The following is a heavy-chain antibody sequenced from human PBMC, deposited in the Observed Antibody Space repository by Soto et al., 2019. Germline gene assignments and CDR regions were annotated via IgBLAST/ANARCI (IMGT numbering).Heavy chain of an antibody. CDR2: ISSNGGST. J-gene: IGHJ4*02. CDR1: GFTFSNYG. CDR3: VRGQGLSDY. Sequence: GGSLRLSCSGSGFTFSNYGIHWVRQAPGKGLEYVSAISSNGGSTYYADSVKGRFTVSRDNFKNTVYLQMNSLRTEDTAVYYCVRGQGLSDYWGQGTLVTVSS. V-gene: IGHV3-64D*06.